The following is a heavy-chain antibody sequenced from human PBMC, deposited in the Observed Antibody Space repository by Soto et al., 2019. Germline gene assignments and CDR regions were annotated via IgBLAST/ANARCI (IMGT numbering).Heavy chain of an antibody. V-gene: IGHV1-3*01. Sequence: ASVKVSCKASGYTFTSYAMHWVRQAPGQRLEWMGWINAGNGNTKYSQKFQGRVTITRDTSASTAYMELSSLRSEDTAVYYCARASSGSYDIAFDYWGQGTLVTVSS. CDR2: INAGNGNT. J-gene: IGHJ4*02. CDR1: GYTFTSYA. D-gene: IGHD1-26*01. CDR3: ARASSGSYDIAFDY.